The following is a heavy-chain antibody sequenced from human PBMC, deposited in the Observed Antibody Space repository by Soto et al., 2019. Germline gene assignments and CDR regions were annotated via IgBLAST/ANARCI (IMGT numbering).Heavy chain of an antibody. D-gene: IGHD6-13*01. J-gene: IGHJ4*02. V-gene: IGHV3-23*01. CDR3: AKDGPPRAGIAAAGYYFDY. Sequence: GGSLRLSCAASGFTFSSYAMSWVRQAPGKGLEWVSAISGSGGSTYYADSVKGRFTISRDNSKNTLYLQMNSLRAEDTAVYYCAKDGPPRAGIAAAGYYFDYWGQGTLVTVSS. CDR2: ISGSGGST. CDR1: GFTFSSYA.